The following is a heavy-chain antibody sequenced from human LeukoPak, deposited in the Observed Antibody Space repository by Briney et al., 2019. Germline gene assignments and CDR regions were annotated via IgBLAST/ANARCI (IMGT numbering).Heavy chain of an antibody. J-gene: IGHJ3*02. D-gene: IGHD3-22*01. CDR2: SNNSGST. V-gene: IGHV4-34*01. CDR1: GGSFSGYY. Sequence: SETLSLTCAVYGGSFSGYYWSLIRQPPGKGLEWIGESNNSGSTNYNPSLKSRVTISVDTSKNQFSLKLSSVTAADTAVYYCARGLFHQDTYYYDSSGYYYVYAFDIWGQGTMVTVSS. CDR3: ARGLFHQDTYYYDSSGYYYVYAFDI.